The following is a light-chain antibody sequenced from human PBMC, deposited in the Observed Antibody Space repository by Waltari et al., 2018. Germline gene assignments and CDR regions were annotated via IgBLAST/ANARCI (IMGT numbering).Light chain of an antibody. CDR3: QQYNNWPPYI. V-gene: IGKV3D-15*01. CDR1: QSVSTN. CDR2: GAS. J-gene: IGKJ2*01. Sequence: ETVMTQSPPTLSLSPGDSATLACRASQSVSTNLAWYQQKPGQAPRLLIYGASIRATGVPARFSGRGAGTEFTLTISSLQSEDFAVYYCQQYNNWPPYIFGQGSQLEI.